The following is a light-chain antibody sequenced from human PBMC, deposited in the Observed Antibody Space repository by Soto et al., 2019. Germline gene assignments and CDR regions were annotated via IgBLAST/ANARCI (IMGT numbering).Light chain of an antibody. Sequence: TQMTQSPLSLSASVGETIIITCRASRDVGSDVSWYPQKPGQAPKLVIYAASNLYTGVPSRFSGRRSGTEFTLTISSLQPEDFASYYCLQDYGDSWTFGQGTKVDIK. CDR3: LQDYGDSWT. CDR1: RDVGSD. CDR2: AAS. V-gene: IGKV1-6*01. J-gene: IGKJ1*01.